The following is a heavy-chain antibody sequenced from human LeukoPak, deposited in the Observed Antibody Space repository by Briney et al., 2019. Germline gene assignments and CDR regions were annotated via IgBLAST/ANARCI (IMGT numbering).Heavy chain of an antibody. CDR1: GFTFSSYA. V-gene: IGHV3-64*01. CDR2: ISSNGGST. J-gene: IGHJ3*02. D-gene: IGHD2-2*01. CDR3: AREGYENAVGALDI. Sequence: GGSLRLSCAASGFTFSSYAMHWVRQAPGKGLEYVSAISSNGGSTYYANSVKGRFTISRDNSKNTLYLQMGSLRAEDMAVYYCAREGYENAVGALDIWGQGTMVTVSS.